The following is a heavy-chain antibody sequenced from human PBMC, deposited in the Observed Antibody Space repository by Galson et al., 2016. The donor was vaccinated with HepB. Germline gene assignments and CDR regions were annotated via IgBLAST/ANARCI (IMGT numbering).Heavy chain of an antibody. D-gene: IGHD5-12*01. V-gene: IGHV4-34*01. J-gene: IGHJ4*02. CDR3: ARLNYDSFDY. CDR2: IYYSGTT. Sequence: SETLSLTCAVSGASFRGYFWTWIRQPPGKGLEWIGNIYYSGTTYYNPSLMSRVTISVDTSKNQFSLKLTSVTAADTAAFYCARLNYDSFDYWGQGTLVTVSS. CDR1: GASFRGYF.